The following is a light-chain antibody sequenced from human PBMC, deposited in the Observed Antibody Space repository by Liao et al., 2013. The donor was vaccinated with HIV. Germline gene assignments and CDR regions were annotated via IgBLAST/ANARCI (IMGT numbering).Light chain of an antibody. V-gene: IGLV3-25*03. CDR1: KLGDKY. Sequence: SYELTQPPSVSVSPGQTASITCSGDKLGDKYACWYQQKPGQSPVLVIYQDIKRPSGIPERFSGSSSGTTVTLTISGVQAEDEADYYCQSADSSGTYYWVFGGGTKLTVL. CDR2: QDI. CDR3: QSADSSGTYYWV. J-gene: IGLJ3*02.